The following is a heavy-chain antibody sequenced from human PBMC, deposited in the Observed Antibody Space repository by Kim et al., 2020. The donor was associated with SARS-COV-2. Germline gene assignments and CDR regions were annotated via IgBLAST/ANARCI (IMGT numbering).Heavy chain of an antibody. CDR3: AKDRSRDGYNYPYSV. V-gene: IGHV3-30*18. CDR2: ISYDGSNK. Sequence: GGSLRLSCAASGFTFSSYGMHWVRQAPGKGLEWVAVISYDGSNKYYADSVKGRFTISRDNSKNTLYLQMNSLRAEDTAVYYCAKDRSRDGYNYPYSVWGQGTLVTVSS. D-gene: IGHD5-12*01. CDR1: GFTFSSYG. J-gene: IGHJ4*02.